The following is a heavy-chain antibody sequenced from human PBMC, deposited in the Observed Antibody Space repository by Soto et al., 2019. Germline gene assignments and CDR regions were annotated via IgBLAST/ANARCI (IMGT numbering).Heavy chain of an antibody. CDR1: GLTFNTYL. J-gene: IGHJ6*02. D-gene: IGHD3-10*01. CDR2: ISSTAGRTS. CDR3: AKGVLSFHYGMEV. V-gene: IGHV3-23*01. Sequence: PGGSLRLSCATSGLTFNTYLMTWVRQAPGRGLEWVSSISSTAGRTSSYADSVKGRFAISRDFSDNTVYLQMNNLRVDDTAVYFCAKGVLSFHYGMEVWGQGTPVTVSS.